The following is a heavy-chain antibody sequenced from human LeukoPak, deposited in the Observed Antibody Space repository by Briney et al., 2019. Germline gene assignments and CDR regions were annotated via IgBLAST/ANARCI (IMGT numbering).Heavy chain of an antibody. Sequence: ASVKVSCKTSGYTFITYGIIWVRQAPGQGLEWMAYISPSSGRTTSTREIQGRLTVTTDTSTSTAYMELRSLRPDDTAVYYCAREMWCSDGNCYLNSFDIWGQGTMVIVSS. CDR2: ISPSSGRT. D-gene: IGHD2-21*01. J-gene: IGHJ3*02. V-gene: IGHV1-18*01. CDR1: GYTFITYG. CDR3: AREMWCSDGNCYLNSFDI.